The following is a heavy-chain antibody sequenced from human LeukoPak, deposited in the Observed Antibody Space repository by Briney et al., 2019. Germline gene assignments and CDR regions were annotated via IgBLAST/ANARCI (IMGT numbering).Heavy chain of an antibody. Sequence: SETLSLTCAVYGGSFSGYYWSWIRQPPGKGLEWIGEINHSGSTNYNPSLKSRVTISVDTSKNQFSLKLSSVTAADTAVYYCASNSSPYYYYYYMDVWGKGPRSPSP. CDR2: INHSGST. CDR3: ASNSSPYYYYYYMDV. CDR1: GGSFSGYY. J-gene: IGHJ6*03. V-gene: IGHV4-34*01. D-gene: IGHD4-23*01.